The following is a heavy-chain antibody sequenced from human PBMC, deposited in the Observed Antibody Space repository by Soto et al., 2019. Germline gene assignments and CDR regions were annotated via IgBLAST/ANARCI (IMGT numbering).Heavy chain of an antibody. V-gene: IGHV3-30*18. D-gene: IGHD2-15*01. J-gene: IGHJ3*02. CDR3: AKADTSYCSGGSCYFFSKAPLNDAFDI. CDR1: GFTFSNYA. Sequence: TGGSLRLSCAASGFTFSNYAMGWVRQAPGKGLEWVAVISYDGSNKYYADSVKGRFTISRDNSKNTLYLQMNSLRAEDTAVYYCAKADTSYCSGGSCYFFSKAPLNDAFDIWGQGTMVTVSS. CDR2: ISYDGSNK.